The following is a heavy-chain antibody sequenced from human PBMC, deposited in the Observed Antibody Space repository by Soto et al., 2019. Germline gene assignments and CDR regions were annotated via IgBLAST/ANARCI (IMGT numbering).Heavy chain of an antibody. D-gene: IGHD3-22*01. CDR3: ARHLDDSSGFYSWFDP. CDR1: GFTFGTYW. CDR2: IKQDGSER. Sequence: EVQLVESGGGLVQPGGSLRLSCAASGFTFGTYWMSWVRQAPGKGLEWVANIKQDGSERYYVDSVKGRFTISRDNAKKSLYLQMDSLRAEDTAVYYCARHLDDSSGFYSWFDPWGQGTLVTVSS. V-gene: IGHV3-7*03. J-gene: IGHJ5*02.